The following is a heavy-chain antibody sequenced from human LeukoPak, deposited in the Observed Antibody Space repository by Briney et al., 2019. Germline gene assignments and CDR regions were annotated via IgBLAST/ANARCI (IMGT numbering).Heavy chain of an antibody. Sequence: SETLSLTCTVSGYSISSGYYWGWIRQPPGKGLEWIGSIYHSGSTYYNPSLKSRVTISVDTSKNQFSLKLSSVIAADTAVYYCARVISLGYQLLYPHFDYWGQGTLVTVSS. CDR2: IYHSGST. J-gene: IGHJ4*02. V-gene: IGHV4-38-2*02. D-gene: IGHD2-2*02. CDR1: GYSISSGYY. CDR3: ARVISLGYQLLYPHFDY.